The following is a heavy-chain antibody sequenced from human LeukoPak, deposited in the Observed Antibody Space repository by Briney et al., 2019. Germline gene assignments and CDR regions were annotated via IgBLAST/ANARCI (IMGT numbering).Heavy chain of an antibody. CDR3: ARLARYHLLEASDT. D-gene: IGHD2-2*01. V-gene: IGHV1-18*01. CDR1: GGTFSSYA. Sequence: GASVKVSCKASGGTFSSYAITWVRQAPGQGLEWMGWISAYDPGDTNYAQSLQGRLTMTIEASTTTAYMELRSLRSDDTAVYYCARLARYHLLEASDTWGQGTMVTVSS. CDR2: ISAYDPGDT. J-gene: IGHJ3*02.